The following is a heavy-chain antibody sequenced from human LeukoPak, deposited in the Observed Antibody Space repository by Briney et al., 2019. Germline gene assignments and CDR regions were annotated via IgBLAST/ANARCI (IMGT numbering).Heavy chain of an antibody. J-gene: IGHJ4*02. CDR2: ISSSSAYI. CDR3: ARASGDTVDTTTMGSY. Sequence: PGGSLRLSCAASGFTFSTYSMNWVRQAPGKGLEWVSSISSSSAYIYYADSVKGRFTISRDIAKNSLYLQMNSLRAEDTAVYYCARASGDTVDTTTMGSYWGQGTLVTVSS. V-gene: IGHV3-21*01. D-gene: IGHD5-18*01. CDR1: GFTFSTYS.